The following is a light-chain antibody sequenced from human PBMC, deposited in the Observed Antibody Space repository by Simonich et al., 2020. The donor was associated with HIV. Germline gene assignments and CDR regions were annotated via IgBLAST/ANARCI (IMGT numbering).Light chain of an antibody. J-gene: IGKJ2*01. Sequence: IQMIQSPSALSASVGNSVTKTCLTSQGISNSLAWYQQKPGKAPKFLLYAASKLESGVPSRVSGSGSGTDYILTISSLQPEDFATYYCQQYYNTPYTSGQGTKLEIK. CDR1: QGISNS. CDR2: AAS. CDR3: QQYYNTPYT. V-gene: IGKV1-NL1*01.